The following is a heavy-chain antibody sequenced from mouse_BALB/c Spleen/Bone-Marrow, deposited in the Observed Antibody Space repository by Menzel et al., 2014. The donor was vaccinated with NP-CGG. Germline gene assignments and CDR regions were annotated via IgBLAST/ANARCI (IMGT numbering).Heavy chain of an antibody. CDR1: GFSLTSYD. D-gene: IGHD2-14*01. Sequence: VQLQQSGPGLVQPSQSLSITCTVSGFSLTSYDVHWVRRSPGKGLEWLGGIWSGGGTDYDAAFISRLNITKDNSKSQVFFKMNSLQADDTAIYFCARKDYRYDYFDYWGQGTTLTVSS. J-gene: IGHJ2*01. CDR2: IWSGGGT. V-gene: IGHV2-4-1*01. CDR3: ARKDYRYDYFDY.